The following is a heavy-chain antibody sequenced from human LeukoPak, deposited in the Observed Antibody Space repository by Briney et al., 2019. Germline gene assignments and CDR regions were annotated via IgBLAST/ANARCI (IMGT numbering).Heavy chain of an antibody. V-gene: IGHV1-2*02. CDR3: ARDGGLDY. D-gene: IGHD4-23*01. J-gene: IGHJ4*02. Sequence: PLASVKVSCKASGYTFIDYYMHWVRQAPGQGLEWMGWINPKSGGTNSAQKYQGRVTMTRDTSINTAYMELSSLRSDDTAAYYCARDGGLDYWGQGTLVTVSS. CDR1: GYTFIDYY. CDR2: INPKSGGT.